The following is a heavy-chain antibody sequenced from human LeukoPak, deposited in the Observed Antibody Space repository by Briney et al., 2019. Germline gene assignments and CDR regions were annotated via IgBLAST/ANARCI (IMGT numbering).Heavy chain of an antibody. CDR1: GFTFTTSA. V-gene: IGHV3-21*01. CDR3: ARDPERYLRMGHYDY. Sequence: GGSVRLSCAGSGFTFTTSAMNWVRQVPGKGLEWVSSIDYDGSHIYYAASVKGRFSISRDNARDSVYLQMDSLRAEDTAVYYCARDPERYLRMGHYDYWGQGTLVIVSS. J-gene: IGHJ4*02. CDR2: IDYDGSHI. D-gene: IGHD3-16*01.